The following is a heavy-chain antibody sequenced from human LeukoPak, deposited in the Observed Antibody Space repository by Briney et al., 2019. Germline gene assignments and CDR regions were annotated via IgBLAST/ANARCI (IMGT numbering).Heavy chain of an antibody. J-gene: IGHJ4*02. V-gene: IGHV4-39*07. CDR3: ARQSGGFGLSDF. CDR1: AGSFSSINHY. CDR2: MSYSGNT. Sequence: PSETLSLTCTVSAGSFSSINHYCAWIRQPPGKGLEWIGSMSYSGNTYYNPSLKSRITISVDTSKNQFSLRLTSVTAADTAVYFCARQSGGFGLSDFWGRGALVAVSS. D-gene: IGHD1-26*01.